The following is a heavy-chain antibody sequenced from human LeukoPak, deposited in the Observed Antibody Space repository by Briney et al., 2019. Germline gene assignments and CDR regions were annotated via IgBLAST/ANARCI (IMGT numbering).Heavy chain of an antibody. CDR2: IYTDGTT. V-gene: IGHV3-66*02. D-gene: IGHD3-10*01. J-gene: IGHJ4*02. Sequence: GGSLRLSCAASGFTVSNNYMSWVRQAPGKGLEWVSVIYTDGTTYYADSVKGRFTISRDNSKNTLYLQMNSLRAEDTAVYYCARWGVPGYFDYWGQGALVTVFS. CDR3: ARWGVPGYFDY. CDR1: GFTVSNNY.